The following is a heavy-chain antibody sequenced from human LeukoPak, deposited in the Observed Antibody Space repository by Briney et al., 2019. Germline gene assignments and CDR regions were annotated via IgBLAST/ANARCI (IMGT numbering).Heavy chain of an antibody. J-gene: IGHJ4*02. D-gene: IGHD2-15*01. CDR2: IITIFGTA. CDR3: ARVVHRGPLYYFDY. Sequence: SVKVSCKASGGTFTSYAISWVRQAPGQGLEWVGGIITIFGTANYAQKFQGRVTITTHESTSTAYMELSSLRSEDTAVYYCARVVHRGPLYYFDYWGQGTLVTVSS. CDR1: GGTFTSYA. V-gene: IGHV1-69*05.